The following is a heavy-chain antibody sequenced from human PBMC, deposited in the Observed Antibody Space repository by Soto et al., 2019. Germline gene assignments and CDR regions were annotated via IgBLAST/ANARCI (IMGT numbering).Heavy chain of an antibody. D-gene: IGHD2-15*01. Sequence: GESLKRSCKGSRYSFTSDWIGRVRQMPGKGLEWMGIIYPGDSDTRYSPSFQGQVTISADKSISTAYLQWSSLKASDTAMYYCTRRSAHEFDYWGQGTLVTVSS. CDR2: IYPGDSDT. CDR1: RYSFTSDW. J-gene: IGHJ4*02. CDR3: TRRSAHEFDY. V-gene: IGHV5-51*01.